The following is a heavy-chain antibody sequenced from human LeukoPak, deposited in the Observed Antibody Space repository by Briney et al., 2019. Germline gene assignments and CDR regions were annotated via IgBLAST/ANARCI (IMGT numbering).Heavy chain of an antibody. CDR3: ANLAPTYYYDSSGYPGAFDI. CDR2: ISGSGGST. Sequence: PGGSLRLSCAASGFTFSSYAMHWVRQAPGKGLEWVSAISGSGGSTYYADSVKGRFTISRDNSKNTLYLQMNSLRAEDTAVYYCANLAPTYYYDSSGYPGAFDIWGQGTMVTVSS. CDR1: GFTFSSYA. V-gene: IGHV3-23*01. J-gene: IGHJ3*02. D-gene: IGHD3-22*01.